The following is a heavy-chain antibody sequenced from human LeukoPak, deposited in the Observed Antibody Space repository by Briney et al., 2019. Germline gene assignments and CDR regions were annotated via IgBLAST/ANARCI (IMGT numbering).Heavy chain of an antibody. CDR2: IYYSWSS. V-gene: IGHV4-59*01. D-gene: IGHD3-22*01. CDR1: GGSISSYY. Sequence: SETLSLTCTVSGGSISSYYWSWIRQPPGKGLEWMGYIYYSWSSNYNPSLTSRVTISVDTSKNQFSLKLSSVTAADTAVYYCARDLQAYDSSGYYYVGAFDIWGQGTMVTVSS. CDR3: ARDLQAYDSSGYYYVGAFDI. J-gene: IGHJ3*02.